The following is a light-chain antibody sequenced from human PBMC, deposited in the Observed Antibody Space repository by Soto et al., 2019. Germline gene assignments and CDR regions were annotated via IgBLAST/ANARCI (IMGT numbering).Light chain of an antibody. Sequence: DIVMTQSPDSLAVSLGERATINCKSSQSVLYSSNNKNYLAWYQQKPGQPPKLLIYWASTRESGVPDRFSGGGSGTYSTPPISSLQVEDVAVYYCQKYYNTPFFPFGPGTKVDI. CDR2: WAS. CDR3: QKYYNTPFFP. V-gene: IGKV4-1*01. CDR1: QSVLYSSNNKNY. J-gene: IGKJ3*01.